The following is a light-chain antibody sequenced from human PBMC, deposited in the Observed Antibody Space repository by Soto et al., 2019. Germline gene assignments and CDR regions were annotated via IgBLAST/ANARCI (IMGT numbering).Light chain of an antibody. J-gene: IGKJ1*01. CDR2: AAS. Sequence: IQLTQSPSSLSASVGDRVTITCRASQDIAIYLALYQQKPGEAPKLLIYAASTLYGGVXXRFSGSGSGTEFTLTISSLQSEDFAVYYCQQYNNWPRTFGQGTKV. CDR3: QQYNNWPRT. V-gene: IGKV1-9*01. CDR1: QDIAIY.